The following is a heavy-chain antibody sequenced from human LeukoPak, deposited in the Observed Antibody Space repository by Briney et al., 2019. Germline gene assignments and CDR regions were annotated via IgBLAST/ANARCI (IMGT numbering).Heavy chain of an antibody. CDR3: TFTAADLYYFDY. J-gene: IGHJ4*02. D-gene: IGHD6-13*01. Sequence: GGSLRLSCAASGFTFSSYWMHWVRQAPGKGLEWVGRIKSKTDGGTTDYAAPVKGRFTISRDDSKNTLYLQMNSLKTEDTAVYYCTFTAADLYYFDYWGQGTLVTVSS. CDR1: GFTFSSYW. CDR2: IKSKTDGGTT. V-gene: IGHV3-15*01.